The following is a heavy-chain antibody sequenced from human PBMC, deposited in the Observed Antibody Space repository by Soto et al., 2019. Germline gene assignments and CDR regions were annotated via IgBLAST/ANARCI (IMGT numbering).Heavy chain of an antibody. J-gene: IGHJ3*02. CDR1: GFTFDDYA. CDR2: ISWNSGSI. V-gene: IGHV3-9*01. D-gene: IGHD1-26*01. CDR3: AGSGSSRFRNDFDI. Sequence: LRLSCAASGFTFDDYAMHWVRQAPGKGLEWVSGISWNSGSIGYADSVKGRFTISRDNAKNSLYLQMNSLRAEDTALYYCAGSGSSRFRNDFDIWGQGTMVTVSS.